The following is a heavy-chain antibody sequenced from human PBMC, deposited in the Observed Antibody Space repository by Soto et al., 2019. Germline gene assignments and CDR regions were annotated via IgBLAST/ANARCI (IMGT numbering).Heavy chain of an antibody. V-gene: IGHV4-61*08. D-gene: IGHD2-21*01. J-gene: IGHJ1*01. CDR2: IYFSGST. CDR3: ASVPIYTYHLYLSYS. Sequence: SETLSLTCTVSGDSVSSGDYYWTWIRQPPGKGLEWVGHIYFSGSTNYNPSLKSRVTISLDTSKNQFSLKLTSVTAADTAVYYCASVPIYTYHLYLSYSWGQRSMVTVS. CDR1: GDSVSSGDYY.